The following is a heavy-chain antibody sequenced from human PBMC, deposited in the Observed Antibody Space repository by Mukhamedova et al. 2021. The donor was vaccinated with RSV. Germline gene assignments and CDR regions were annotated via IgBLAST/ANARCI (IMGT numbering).Heavy chain of an antibody. D-gene: IGHD6-19*01. Sequence: MGWVRQAPGKGLEWVAVISYDGSNKYYADSVKGRFTISRDNSKNTLYLQMNSLRAEDTAVYYCASAYSSGRYYFDYWGQGTLVTVS. V-gene: IGHV3-30-3*01. J-gene: IGHJ4*02. CDR3: ASAYSSGRYYFDY. CDR2: ISYDGSNK.